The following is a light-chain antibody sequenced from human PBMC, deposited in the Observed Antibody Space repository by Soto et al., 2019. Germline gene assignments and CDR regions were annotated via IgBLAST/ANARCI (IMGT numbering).Light chain of an antibody. CDR2: LNSDGSH. V-gene: IGLV4-69*01. CDR3: QTWGTGIQV. J-gene: IGLJ2*01. CDR1: SWDSSYA. Sequence: QCVLTQSPSASASLGASVKLTCTLSSWDSSYAIAWHQQQPEKGPRYLMKLNSDGSHSKGDGIPDRFSGSSSGAERYLTISSLQSEDEADYYCQTWGTGIQVFGGGTKLTDL.